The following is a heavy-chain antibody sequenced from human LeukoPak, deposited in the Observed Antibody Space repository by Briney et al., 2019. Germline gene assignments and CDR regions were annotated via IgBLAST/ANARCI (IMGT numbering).Heavy chain of an antibody. CDR2: ISYDGSNK. CDR3: AKAPHYYGSGSYAYYYGVDV. CDR1: GFTFSSYG. D-gene: IGHD3-10*01. J-gene: IGHJ6*04. V-gene: IGHV3-30*18. Sequence: GGSLRHSCAAAGFTFSSYGMHWVRQAPGKGLEWVAVISYDGSNKYYADSVKGRFTISRDDSKNTLYLQMNSLRAEDTAVYYCAKAPHYYGSGSYAYYYGVDVWGKGTTVTVSS.